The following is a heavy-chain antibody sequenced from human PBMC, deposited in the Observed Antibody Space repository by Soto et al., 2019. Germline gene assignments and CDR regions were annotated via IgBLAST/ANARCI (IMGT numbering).Heavy chain of an antibody. CDR2: ISYDGSNK. J-gene: IGHJ6*04. CDR1: GFTFSSYG. D-gene: IGHD6-6*01. V-gene: IGHV3-30*18. Sequence: LRLSCAASGFTFSSYGMHWVRQAPGKGLEWVAVISYDGSNKYYADSVKGRFTISRDNSKNTLYLQMNSLRAEDTAVYYCAKIHSSSSPYGYYDMDVWGKGTTVTVSS. CDR3: AKIHSSSSPYGYYDMDV.